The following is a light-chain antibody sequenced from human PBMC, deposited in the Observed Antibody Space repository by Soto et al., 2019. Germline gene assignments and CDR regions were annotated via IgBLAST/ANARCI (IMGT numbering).Light chain of an antibody. V-gene: IGKV3-15*01. J-gene: IGKJ2*01. CDR3: QQYNNWPGT. Sequence: ETAMTQSPATLSVSPGERATLSCRASQRVTDNLAWYQQKPGQAPRLLIYGASTRATGIPARFSGSGSGTEFTLTISSLQSEDFAVYYCQQYNNWPGTFGQGTKLEIK. CDR2: GAS. CDR1: QRVTDN.